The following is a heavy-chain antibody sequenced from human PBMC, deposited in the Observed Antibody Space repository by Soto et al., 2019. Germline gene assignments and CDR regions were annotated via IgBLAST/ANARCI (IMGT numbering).Heavy chain of an antibody. CDR2: ISGYSGDT. J-gene: IGHJ4*02. Sequence: ASVKVSCKASGYTFTTYDITWVRQAPGQGLEWMGWISGYSGDTNYAQKIQGRVTMTTDTSTSTAYMELRSLRSDDTAVYYCARDDIAATGSAYWGQGTLVTVSS. CDR1: GYTFTTYD. CDR3: ARDDIAATGSAY. V-gene: IGHV1-18*01. D-gene: IGHD6-13*01.